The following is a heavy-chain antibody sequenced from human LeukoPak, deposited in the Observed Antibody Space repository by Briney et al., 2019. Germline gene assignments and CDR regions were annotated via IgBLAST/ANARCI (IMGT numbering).Heavy chain of an antibody. CDR3: ATYRQVLLPFES. CDR1: GFTFSSYA. J-gene: IGHJ4*02. CDR2: ISGSGGST. Sequence: GGSLRLSCAASGFTFSSYAMTWVRQAPGKGLEWVSAISGSGGSTYYADSVRGRFTISRDNSKSTLSLQMNSLRAEDTAIYYCATYRQVLLPFESWGQGTLVTVSS. V-gene: IGHV3-23*01. D-gene: IGHD2-8*02.